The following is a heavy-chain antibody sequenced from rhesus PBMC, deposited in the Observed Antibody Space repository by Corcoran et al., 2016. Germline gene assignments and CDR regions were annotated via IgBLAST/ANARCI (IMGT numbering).Heavy chain of an antibody. V-gene: IGHV4-169*02. CDR3: AREAYGSSFFDY. Sequence: QLQLQESGPGLVKPSETLSLTCAVSGGSISSSSWSWIRQAPGKGLEWIGYIYGSGRSNKYTPSHKSRVTRSVDTSKNQLSLKLSAGTAADTAVYYCAREAYGSSFFDYWGQGVLVTVSS. D-gene: IGHD4-29*01. CDR1: GGSISSSS. CDR2: IYGSGRSN. J-gene: IGHJ4*01.